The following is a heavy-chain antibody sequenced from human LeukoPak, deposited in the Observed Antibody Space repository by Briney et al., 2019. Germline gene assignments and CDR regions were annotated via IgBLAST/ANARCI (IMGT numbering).Heavy chain of an antibody. CDR2: ISSSSSYI. CDR1: GFTFSSYS. CDR3: AKDLRWRYGSGSYYDY. V-gene: IGHV3-21*04. J-gene: IGHJ4*02. D-gene: IGHD3-10*01. Sequence: PGGSLRLSCAASGFTFSSYSMNWVRQAPGKGLEWVSSISSSSSYIYYADSVKGRFTISRDNAKNALYLQMNSLRAEDTAVYYCAKDLRWRYGSGSYYDYWGQGTLVTVSS.